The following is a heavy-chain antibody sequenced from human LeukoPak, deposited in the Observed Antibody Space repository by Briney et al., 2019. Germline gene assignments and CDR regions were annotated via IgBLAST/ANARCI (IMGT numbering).Heavy chain of an antibody. J-gene: IGHJ5*02. Sequence: ASVKVSCRASGIIASTLYIHWVRQAPGQGLEWMGWISAYNGNSNYAQKLQGRVTMTTDTSTSTAYMELRSLRSDDTAVYYCARYPRSYYDFWSGYLNWFDPWGQGTPVTVSS. CDR1: GIIASTLY. V-gene: IGHV1-18*04. CDR2: ISAYNGNS. CDR3: ARYPRSYYDFWSGYLNWFDP. D-gene: IGHD3-3*01.